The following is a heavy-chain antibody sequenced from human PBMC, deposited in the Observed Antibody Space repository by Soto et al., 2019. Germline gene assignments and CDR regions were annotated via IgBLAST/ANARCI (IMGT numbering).Heavy chain of an antibody. CDR1: GFTFSSFA. V-gene: IGHV3-23*01. Sequence: GGSLRLSCAASGFTFSSFALNWVRQAPGKGLEWVSIISGSADSTFYADSVKGRFTISRDNSKNTLYLQMNSLRAEDTAVYYCATYGDYVGMSAFDIWGQGTMVTVSS. J-gene: IGHJ3*02. CDR2: ISGSADST. CDR3: ATYGDYVGMSAFDI. D-gene: IGHD4-17*01.